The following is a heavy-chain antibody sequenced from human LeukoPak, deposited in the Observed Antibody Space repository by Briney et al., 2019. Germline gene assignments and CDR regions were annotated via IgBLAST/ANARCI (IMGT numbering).Heavy chain of an antibody. V-gene: IGHV3-23*01. Sequence: GGSLRLSCAASGFTFSSYAMSWVRQAPGKGLEWVSAISGSGGSTYYADSVKGRYTIPRDNSKNTLYLQMNSLRAEDTAVYYCAKDNAPFITMIATDYWGQGTLVTVSS. CDR3: AKDNAPFITMIATDY. D-gene: IGHD3-22*01. J-gene: IGHJ4*02. CDR1: GFTFSSYA. CDR2: ISGSGGST.